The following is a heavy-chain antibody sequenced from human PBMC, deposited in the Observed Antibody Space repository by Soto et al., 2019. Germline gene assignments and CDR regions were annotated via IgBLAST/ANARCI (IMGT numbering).Heavy chain of an antibody. Sequence: SETLSLTCTLSGGSLSSYYLSWIRPPPGKGLEWIGYIYYSGSTNYNPSLKSRVTISVDTSKNQLSLKLSSVTAADTAVYYCAREGGGYNYGYFDYWGQGTLVTVSS. J-gene: IGHJ4*02. D-gene: IGHD5-18*01. CDR1: GGSLSSYY. CDR2: IYYSGST. V-gene: IGHV4-59*01. CDR3: AREGGGYNYGYFDY.